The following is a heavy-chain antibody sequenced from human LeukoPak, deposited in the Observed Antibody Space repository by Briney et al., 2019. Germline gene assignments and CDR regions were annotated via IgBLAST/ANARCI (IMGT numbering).Heavy chain of an antibody. CDR1: GGSISSGAYY. V-gene: IGHV4-31*03. CDR2: IYYSGST. J-gene: IGHJ5*02. CDR3: ASGFSSCVLSNCFDP. D-gene: IGHD6-13*01. Sequence: SETLSLTCTVSGGSISSGAYYWSWIRQHPGKGLEWIGYIYYSGSTYYNPSLKSRVTISVDTSKNQFSLRLSSVTAADTAVYYCASGFSSCVLSNCFDPWGPGTLVTVSS.